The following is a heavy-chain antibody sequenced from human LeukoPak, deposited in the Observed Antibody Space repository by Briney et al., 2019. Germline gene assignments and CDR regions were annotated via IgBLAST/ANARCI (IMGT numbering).Heavy chain of an antibody. D-gene: IGHD1-26*01. CDR1: GFTFSSYA. J-gene: IGHJ4*02. V-gene: IGHV3-30-3*01. CDR3: ARDAEWELPADY. Sequence: PGRSLRLSCAASGFTFSSYAMHWLRQAPGKGLEWVAVISYDGSNKYYADSVKGRFTISRDNSKNTLYLQMNSLRAEDTAVYYCARDAEWELPADYWGQGNLVTVSS. CDR2: ISYDGSNK.